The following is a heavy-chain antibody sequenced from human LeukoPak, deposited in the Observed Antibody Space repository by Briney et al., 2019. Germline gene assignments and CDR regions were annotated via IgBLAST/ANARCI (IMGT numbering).Heavy chain of an antibody. CDR1: GRSIRIYW. CDR2: IYSSGSS. Sequence: AETLSLMCTVCGRSIRIYWWRWIRQPAGRGLEWIGRIYSSGSSNYNFARESRVTISVDKLKKQFSPKLSSVNAADTAGYYCARDSAEILTGFFEKWGQGTLVTVSS. CDR3: ARDSAEILTGFFEK. D-gene: IGHD3-9*01. J-gene: IGHJ1*01. V-gene: IGHV4-4*07.